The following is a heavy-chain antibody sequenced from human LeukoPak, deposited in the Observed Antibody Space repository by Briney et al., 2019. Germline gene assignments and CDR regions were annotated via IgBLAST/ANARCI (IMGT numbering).Heavy chain of an antibody. CDR2: ISSSGANA. Sequence: GGSLTLSCAASGFTFRDAAMTWVRQAPGKGLEWVSLISSSGANAYYADSVKGRFTISRDNSKNTLYLQMNNLRGEDTAVYYCANGNNGDYVRLDYWGQGTLATVSS. CDR1: GFTFRDAA. D-gene: IGHD4-17*01. J-gene: IGHJ4*02. CDR3: ANGNNGDYVRLDY. V-gene: IGHV3-23*01.